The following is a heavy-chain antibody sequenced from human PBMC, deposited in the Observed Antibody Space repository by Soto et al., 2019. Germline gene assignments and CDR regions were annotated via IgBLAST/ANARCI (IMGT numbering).Heavy chain of an antibody. V-gene: IGHV3-7*01. D-gene: IGHD3-10*01. Sequence: EVQLVESGGGLVQPGGSLRLSCAASGFTFSSYWMTWFRQAPGKGLEWVSNIKQDGSEKYYVDSVKGRFTISRDNAKNSLYLQMNSLRAEDTAVYYCARDTRITMVRGVIIPIYYFDYWGQGTLVTVSS. CDR1: GFTFSSYW. J-gene: IGHJ4*02. CDR2: IKQDGSEK. CDR3: ARDTRITMVRGVIIPIYYFDY.